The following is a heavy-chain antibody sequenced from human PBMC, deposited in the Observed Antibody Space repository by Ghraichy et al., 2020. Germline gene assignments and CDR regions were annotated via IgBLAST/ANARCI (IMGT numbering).Heavy chain of an antibody. V-gene: IGHV3-23*01. J-gene: IGHJ4*02. Sequence: GGSLRLTCAASGFTFSSYAMSWVRQAPGKGLEWVSAISGSGGSTYYADSVKGRFTISRDNSKNTLYLQMNSLRAEDTAVYYCAKVVDYYDSSGYPDYWGQGTLVTVSS. CDR1: GFTFSSYA. D-gene: IGHD3-22*01. CDR2: ISGSGGST. CDR3: AKVVDYYDSSGYPDY.